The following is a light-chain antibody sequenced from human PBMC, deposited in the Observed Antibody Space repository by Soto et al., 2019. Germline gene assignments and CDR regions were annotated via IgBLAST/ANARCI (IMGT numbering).Light chain of an antibody. CDR3: QQYGSSPPT. CDR2: DAS. CDR1: QSVSSSY. V-gene: IGKV3-20*01. Sequence: ETVLTQSPGTLSLSPGGRATLSCRASQSVSSSYLAWYQQKPGQAPRLLIYDASRRATGIPDRFSGSGSGTDFTLTISRLEPEDFAVYYCQQYGSSPPTFGQGTKVDIK. J-gene: IGKJ1*01.